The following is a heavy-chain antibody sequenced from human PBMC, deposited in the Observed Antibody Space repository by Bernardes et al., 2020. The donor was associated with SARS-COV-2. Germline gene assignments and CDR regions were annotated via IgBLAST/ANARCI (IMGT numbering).Heavy chain of an antibody. J-gene: IGHJ4*02. CDR3: STLSRYGDYGNY. D-gene: IGHD4-17*01. CDR1: GLSFLPYT. V-gene: IGHV3-23*01. Sequence: GGSLRLCCAASGLSFLPYTMRSAPTAPGKGLEWVSTVGVNATSTFFAASVQGRFTLSRDNSKNTVSLQMNSLGVEDTAVYYCSTLSRYGDYGNYWCKGTLVSVSS. CDR2: VGVNATST.